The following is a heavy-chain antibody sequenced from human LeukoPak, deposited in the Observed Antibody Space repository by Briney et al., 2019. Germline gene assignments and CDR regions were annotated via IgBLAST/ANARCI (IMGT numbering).Heavy chain of an antibody. V-gene: IGHV4-59*01. CDR2: IYFSGST. J-gene: IGHJ4*02. CDR1: GVSLRSYY. Sequence: TSETLSLTCTGSGVSLRSYYWSWIRQPPGKGLEWIGYIYFSGSTSYNPSLKRRVTITVARSTNQFALKRSPVAAADTAVYYCARSYDTNFAYWGEGSLVTVSS. CDR3: ARSYDTNFAY. D-gene: IGHD3-3*01.